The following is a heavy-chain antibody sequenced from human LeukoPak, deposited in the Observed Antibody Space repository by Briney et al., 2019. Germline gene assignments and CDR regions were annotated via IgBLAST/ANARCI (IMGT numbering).Heavy chain of an antibody. Sequence: SETLSLTCAVYGGSFSGYYWSWIRQPPGKGLEWIGEINHSGSTNYNPSLKSRVTISVDTSKNQFSLKLSSVTAADTAVYYCARGITMVRGAWFDPWGQGTLVTVSS. CDR3: ARGITMVRGAWFDP. J-gene: IGHJ5*02. D-gene: IGHD3-10*01. CDR2: INHSGST. CDR1: GGSFSGYY. V-gene: IGHV4-34*01.